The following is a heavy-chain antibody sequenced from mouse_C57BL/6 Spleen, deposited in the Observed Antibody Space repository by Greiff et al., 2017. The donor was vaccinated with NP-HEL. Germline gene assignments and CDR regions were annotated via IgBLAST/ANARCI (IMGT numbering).Heavy chain of an antibody. V-gene: IGHV1-69*01. D-gene: IGHD1-1*01. CDR2: IDPSDSYT. CDR3: ARLSCGSSYHYYAMDY. CDR1: GYTFTSYW. J-gene: IGHJ4*01. Sequence: QVQLKQPGAELVMPGASVKLSCKASGYTFTSYWMHWVKQRPGQGLEWIGEIDPSDSYTNYNQKFKGKSTLTVDKSSSTAYMQLSSLTSEDSAVYYCARLSCGSSYHYYAMDYWGQGTSVTVSS.